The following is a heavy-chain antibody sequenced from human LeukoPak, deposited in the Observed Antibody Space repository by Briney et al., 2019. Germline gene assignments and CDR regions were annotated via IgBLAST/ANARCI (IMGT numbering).Heavy chain of an antibody. V-gene: IGHV3-30-3*01. CDR2: ISYDGSNK. CDR3: ARPSAMIAERAFDI. D-gene: IGHD3-22*01. CDR1: GSTFSSYA. Sequence: GGSLRLSCAASGSTFSSYAMHWVRQAPGKGLEWVAVISYDGSNKYYADSVKGRFTISRDNSKNTLYLQMNSLRAEDTAVYYCARPSAMIAERAFDIWGQGTMVTVSS. J-gene: IGHJ3*02.